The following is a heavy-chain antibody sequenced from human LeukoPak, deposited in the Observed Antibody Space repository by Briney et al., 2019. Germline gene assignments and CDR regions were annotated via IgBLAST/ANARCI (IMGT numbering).Heavy chain of an antibody. CDR1: GFTFSSYS. D-gene: IGHD6-19*01. CDR3: AIHPYIAVAGTYYYYGMDV. CDR2: ISSSSSYI. J-gene: IGHJ6*02. V-gene: IGHV3-21*01. Sequence: GGSLRLSCAASGFTFSSYSMNWVRRAPGKGLEWVSSISSSSSYIYYADSVKGRFTISRDNAKNSLYLQMNSLRAEDTAVYYCAIHPYIAVAGTYYYYGMDVWGQGTTVTVSS.